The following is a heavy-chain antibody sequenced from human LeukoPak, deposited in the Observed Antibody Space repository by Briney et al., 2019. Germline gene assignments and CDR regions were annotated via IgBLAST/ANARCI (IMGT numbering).Heavy chain of an antibody. J-gene: IGHJ4*02. D-gene: IGHD3-10*01. V-gene: IGHV3-11*01. CDR1: GFTFSDYY. CDR3: GTDGAGFDK. CDR2: INIGGTNT. Sequence: GRSLRPSCVPAGFTFSDYYTSWIRQAPGKGLEWLSYINIGGTNTHYADSVKGRFTISRDNAKKSLYLQKNNLRAEDTAAYYCGTDGAGFDKGGQGELVTVS.